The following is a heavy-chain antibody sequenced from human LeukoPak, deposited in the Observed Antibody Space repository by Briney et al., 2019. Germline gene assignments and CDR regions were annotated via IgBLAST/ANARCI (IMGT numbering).Heavy chain of an antibody. V-gene: IGHV4-30-4*01. J-gene: IGHJ6*02. D-gene: IGHD7-27*01. CDR1: GGSISSGDYC. CDR3: ARGQGLGMTPFYYYGMDV. CDR2: IYYSGST. Sequence: SETLSLTCTVSGGSISSGDYCWSWIRQPPGKGLEWIGYIYYSGSTYYNPSLKSRVTISVDTSKNQFSLKLSSVTAADTAVYYCARGQGLGMTPFYYYGMDVWGQGTTVTVSS.